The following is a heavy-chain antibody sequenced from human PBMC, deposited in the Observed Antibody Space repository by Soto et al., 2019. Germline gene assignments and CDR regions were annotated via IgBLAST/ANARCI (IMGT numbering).Heavy chain of an antibody. V-gene: IGHV1-69*01. CDR1: GGTFSSYA. CDR3: ARGGRGTMVRGVIIKSWFDP. Sequence: QVQLVQSGAEVKKPGSSVKVSCKASGGTFSSYAISWVRQAPGQGLEWMGGIIPIFGTANYAQKFQGRVTNTADESTSTADMELSSLRSEDTAVYYCARGGRGTMVRGVIIKSWFDPWGQGTLVTVSS. CDR2: IIPIFGTA. D-gene: IGHD3-10*01. J-gene: IGHJ5*02.